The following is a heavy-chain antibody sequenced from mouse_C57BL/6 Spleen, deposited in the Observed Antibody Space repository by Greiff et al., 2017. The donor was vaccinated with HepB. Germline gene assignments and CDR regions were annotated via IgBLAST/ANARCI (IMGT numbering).Heavy chain of an antibody. Sequence: LQQSGAALPRPGASLTLSCKASGYTFTDYEIHWVKQTPVHGLEWIGAIDPETGGTAYNQKFKGKAILTADKSSSTAYMELRSLTSEDSAVYYCTRRGDGYYRYFDVWGTGTTVTVSS. D-gene: IGHD2-3*01. V-gene: IGHV1-15*01. CDR2: IDPETGGT. CDR3: TRRGDGYYRYFDV. CDR1: GYTFTDYE. J-gene: IGHJ1*03.